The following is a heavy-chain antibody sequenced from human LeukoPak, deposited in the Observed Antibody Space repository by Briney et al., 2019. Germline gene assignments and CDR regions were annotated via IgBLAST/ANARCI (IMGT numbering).Heavy chain of an antibody. CDR1: GGTFNNSA. Sequence: SVKVSCKTSGGTFNNSAISWVRQARGQGREWLGGIITLFGTAVYAQKLQGRDTITKDESTSTVYLELTSLTSDDTAVYYCARDVHGDYGSGWFDHWGQGILVSVSS. CDR3: ARDVHGDYGSGWFDH. D-gene: IGHD4-17*01. CDR2: IITLFGTA. J-gene: IGHJ5*02. V-gene: IGHV1-69*05.